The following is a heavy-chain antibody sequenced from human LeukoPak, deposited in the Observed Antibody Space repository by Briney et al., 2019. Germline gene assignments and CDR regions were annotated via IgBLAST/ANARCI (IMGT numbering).Heavy chain of an antibody. Sequence: SQTLSLTCTVSGGSISSGNYFWNWIRQPAGKKLEWIGRIYSSGSTNYNPSLQSRVTISPDTSKNQVSLRLTSVTAADTAVYYCARKRNRGTFDYWGQGTVVTVSS. J-gene: IGHJ4*02. CDR1: GGSISSGNYF. D-gene: IGHD1-14*01. CDR3: ARKRNRGTFDY. V-gene: IGHV4-61*02. CDR2: IYSSGST.